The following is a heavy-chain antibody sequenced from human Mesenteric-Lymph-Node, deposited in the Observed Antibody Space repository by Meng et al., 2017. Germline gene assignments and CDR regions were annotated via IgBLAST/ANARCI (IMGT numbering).Heavy chain of an antibody. Sequence: GESLKISCAASGFNFNNHWMHWVRQAPGKGLEWVSAISGSGGSTYYADSVKGRFTISRDNSKNTLYLQMNSLRAEDTAIYYCAKSFDTTWLVDYWGQGTLVTVSS. CDR3: AKSFDTTWLVDY. CDR1: GFNFNNHW. D-gene: IGHD1-14*01. J-gene: IGHJ4*02. CDR2: ISGSGGST. V-gene: IGHV3-23*01.